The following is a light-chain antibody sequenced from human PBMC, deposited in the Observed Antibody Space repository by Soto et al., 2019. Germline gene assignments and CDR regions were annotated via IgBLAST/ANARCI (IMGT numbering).Light chain of an antibody. CDR1: QSISFY. CDR2: TAS. J-gene: IGKJ1*01. CDR3: PQSYSMPGP. V-gene: IGKV1-39*01. Sequence: DIQMTQSRSSLSASVGDRVTITCRSIQSISFYLNWYQQKPGKAPKLLIYTASNVPIGVPSRISGSGSGTDFTLTISSLQPDDFATYHCPQSYSMPGPFGQGTKVDIK.